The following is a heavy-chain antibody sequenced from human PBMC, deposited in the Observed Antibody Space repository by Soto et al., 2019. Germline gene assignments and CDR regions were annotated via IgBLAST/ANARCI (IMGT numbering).Heavy chain of an antibody. Sequence: SETLSLTCIVSGESISSSSYYWGWIRQPPGKGLEWIGSIYYSGPTYYNPSSKSRVTISIDTSKNKFSMKLSSVTATDTAVYYCARQRTTVVTQAYFDHWGQGALVTVSS. CDR2: IYYSGPT. D-gene: IGHD2-21*02. CDR3: ARQRTTVVTQAYFDH. CDR1: GESISSSSYY. J-gene: IGHJ4*02. V-gene: IGHV4-39*01.